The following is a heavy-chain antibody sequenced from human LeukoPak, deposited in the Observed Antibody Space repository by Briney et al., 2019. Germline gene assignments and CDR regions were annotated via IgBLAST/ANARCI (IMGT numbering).Heavy chain of an antibody. V-gene: IGHV3-23*01. J-gene: IGHJ4*02. CDR2: ISSGGGTT. D-gene: IGHD3-10*01. CDR1: GFTFSSHA. Sequence: GGSLRLSCAASGFTFSSHAMSWVRQAPGKGLEWVSRISSGGGTTDYTDSVKSRFTISRDTSKNTLYLQMNSLRAEDTAVYYCAKDRSGSGYFDYWGQGTLVTVSS. CDR3: AKDRSGSGYFDY.